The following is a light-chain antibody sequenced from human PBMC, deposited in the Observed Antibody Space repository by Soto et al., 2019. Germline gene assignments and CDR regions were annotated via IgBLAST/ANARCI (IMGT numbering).Light chain of an antibody. CDR2: EVS. J-gene: IGLJ1*01. V-gene: IGLV2-14*01. Sequence: QSVLTQPASVSGSPGQSITISCTGTSSDIGGYNYVSWYQQHPGKAPKLMIYEVSNRPSGVSNRFSGSKSGNTASLTISGLQAEEEADYYCTSYTTSSTSYVFGPGIKVTV. CDR3: TSYTTSSTSYV. CDR1: SSDIGGYNY.